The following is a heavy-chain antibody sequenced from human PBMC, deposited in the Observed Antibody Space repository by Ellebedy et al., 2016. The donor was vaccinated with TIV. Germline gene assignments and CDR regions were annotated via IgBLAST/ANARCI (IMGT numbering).Heavy chain of an antibody. Sequence: GGSLRLXXAASGFTFDDYAMHWVRQAPGKGLEWVSGISWNSGSIGYADSVKGRFTISRDNAKNSLYLQMNGLRAEDTALYYCAKGALWFGELPHNWFDPWGQGTLVTVSS. J-gene: IGHJ5*02. CDR1: GFTFDDYA. CDR3: AKGALWFGELPHNWFDP. V-gene: IGHV3-9*01. D-gene: IGHD3-10*01. CDR2: ISWNSGSI.